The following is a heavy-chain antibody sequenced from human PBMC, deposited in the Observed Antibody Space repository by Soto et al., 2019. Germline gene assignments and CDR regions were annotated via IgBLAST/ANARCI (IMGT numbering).Heavy chain of an antibody. D-gene: IGHD3-22*01. J-gene: IGHJ3*02. V-gene: IGHV1-69*01. CDR2: IIPIFGTA. Sequence: QVQLVQSGAEVKKPGSSVKVSCKASGGTFSSYAISWVRQAPGQGLEWMGGIIPIFGTANYAQKFQGRVTIPADDSTSPAYMELSSLRSEDTAVYYCVRDADYYDSSGRSPGAFDIWGQGRMVTVSS. CDR1: GGTFSSYA. CDR3: VRDADYYDSSGRSPGAFDI.